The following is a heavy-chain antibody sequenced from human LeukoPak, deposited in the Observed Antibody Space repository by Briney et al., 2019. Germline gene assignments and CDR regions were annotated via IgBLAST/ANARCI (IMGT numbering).Heavy chain of an antibody. V-gene: IGHV3-48*03. CDR3: ASTLLLYYFDY. J-gene: IGHJ4*02. Sequence: GGSLRLSCAASGFTFSSYEMDWVRQAPGKGLEWVSYISSSGSTIYYADSVKGRFTISRVNAKNSLYLQMNSLRAEDTAVYYCASTLLLYYFDYWGQGTLVTVSS. CDR1: GFTFSSYE. D-gene: IGHD3-22*01. CDR2: ISSSGSTI.